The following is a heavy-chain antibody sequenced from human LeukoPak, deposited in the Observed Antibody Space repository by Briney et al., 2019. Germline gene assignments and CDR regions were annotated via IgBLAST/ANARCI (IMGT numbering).Heavy chain of an antibody. CDR1: VGTFSSYA. CDR3: ARDKDYGGNFGTFHY. V-gene: IGHV1-69*05. CDR2: IIPIFGTA. J-gene: IGHJ4*02. D-gene: IGHD4-23*01. Sequence: SVKVSCKASVGTFSSYAISWVRQAPGQGLEWMGGIIPIFGTANYAQKFQGRVTITTDESTSTAYMELSSLRSEDTAVYYCARDKDYGGNFGTFHYWGQGTLVTVSS.